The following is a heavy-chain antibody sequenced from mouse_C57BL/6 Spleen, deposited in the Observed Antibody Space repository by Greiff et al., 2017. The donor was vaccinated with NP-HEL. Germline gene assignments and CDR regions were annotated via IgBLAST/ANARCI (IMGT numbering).Heavy chain of an antibody. D-gene: IGHD2-1*01. V-gene: IGHV1-64*01. CDR1: GYTFTSYW. J-gene: IGHJ3*01. CDR3: ARSDGNYVGFAY. CDR2: IHPNSGST. Sequence: QVQLQQPGAELVKPGASVKLSCKASGYTFTSYWMHWVKQRPGQGLEWIGMIHPNSGSTNYNEKFKSKATLTVDKSSSTAYMQLSRLTSEDSAVYYWARSDGNYVGFAYWGQGTLVTVSA.